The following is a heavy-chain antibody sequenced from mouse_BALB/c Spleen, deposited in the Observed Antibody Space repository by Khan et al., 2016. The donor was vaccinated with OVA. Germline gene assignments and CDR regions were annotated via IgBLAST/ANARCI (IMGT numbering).Heavy chain of an antibody. J-gene: IGHJ4*01. CDR2: IYPGNVNT. Sequence: QMQLEESGPDLVKPGASVKISCKAAGYTFTTYYLHWVKQRPGQGLEWIGWIYPGNVNTKYNEKFKDKATLTADKSSSTAYMQVSSLTSEDSAVYLYARDDYFVGDAMDYWGQGSSITVSS. V-gene: IGHV1S56*01. CDR3: ARDDYFVGDAMDY. CDR1: GYTFTTYY. D-gene: IGHD2-4*01.